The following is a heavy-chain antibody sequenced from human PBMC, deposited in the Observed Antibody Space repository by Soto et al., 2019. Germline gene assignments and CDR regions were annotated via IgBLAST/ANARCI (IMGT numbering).Heavy chain of an antibody. CDR2: ISDDGSNK. J-gene: IGHJ4*02. V-gene: IGHV3-30*18. CDR3: AKDASRGVGSNAFPY. D-gene: IGHD1-26*01. Sequence: QVQLVESGGGVVQPGRSLRLSCAASGFTFSSYGMHWVRQAPGKGLERVAVISDDGSNKYYADSVKGRFTISRDHSKNTLYLPMNSLRAAVTAVHYCAKDASRGVGSNAFPYWGEGTLVPVSS. CDR1: GFTFSSYG.